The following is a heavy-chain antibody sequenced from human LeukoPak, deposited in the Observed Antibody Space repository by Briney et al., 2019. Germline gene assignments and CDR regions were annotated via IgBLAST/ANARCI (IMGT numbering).Heavy chain of an antibody. V-gene: IGHV3-9*01. D-gene: IGHD6-13*01. CDR2: ISWNSGSI. Sequence: GRSLRLSCAASGFTFDDYAMHWVRQAPGKGLEWVSGISWNSGSIGYADSVKGRFTISRDNAKNSLYLQMNSPRAEDTALYYCAKDIAESVAAAGTEYYYYGMDVWGQGTTVTVSS. J-gene: IGHJ6*02. CDR3: AKDIAESVAAAGTEYYYYGMDV. CDR1: GFTFDDYA.